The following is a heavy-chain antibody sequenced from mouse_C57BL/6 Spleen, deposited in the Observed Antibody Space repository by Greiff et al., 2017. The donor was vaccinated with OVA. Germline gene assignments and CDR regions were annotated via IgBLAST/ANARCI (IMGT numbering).Heavy chain of an antibody. CDR2: ISSGSSTI. CDR3: ARQGY. CDR1: GLTFSDYG. V-gene: IGHV5-17*01. J-gene: IGHJ2*01. Sequence: EVKLMESGGGLVKPGGSLKLSCAASGLTFSDYGMHWVRQAPEKGLEWVAYISSGSSTIYYADTVKGRFTISRDNAKNTLFLQMTSLRSEDTAMYYCARQGYWGQGTTLTVSS.